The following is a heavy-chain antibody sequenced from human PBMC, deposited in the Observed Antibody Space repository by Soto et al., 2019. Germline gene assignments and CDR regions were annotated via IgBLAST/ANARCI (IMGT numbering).Heavy chain of an antibody. Sequence: SETLSLTCTISGGSISVYYCSWIRQPPGQALEWIGYIYDSGSPYYNPSLRSRVIISADTSKNQNSLKLTSATAADTAVYYCARGVGSSPPRYWGRGTLVTVSS. D-gene: IGHD1-26*01. CDR2: IYDSGSP. CDR3: ARGVGSSPPRY. CDR1: GGSISVYY. V-gene: IGHV4-59*01. J-gene: IGHJ4*02.